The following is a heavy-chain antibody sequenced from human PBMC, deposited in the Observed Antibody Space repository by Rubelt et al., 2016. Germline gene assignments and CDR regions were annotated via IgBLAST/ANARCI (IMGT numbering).Heavy chain of an antibody. CDR3: VRLGKYCTGGRCFSEYVDY. J-gene: IGHJ4*02. Sequence: PGESLTIACKGSGYNFTNYWIGWVRQLPGEGLEWMAIFFPDDSDLRYSPAFQGQVTISVDTSISTVKLQWGSLKASDTAIYYCVRLGKYCTGGRCFSEYVDYWGQGTQVT. V-gene: IGHV5-51*01. CDR2: FFPDDSDL. CDR1: GYNFTNYW. D-gene: IGHD2-8*02.